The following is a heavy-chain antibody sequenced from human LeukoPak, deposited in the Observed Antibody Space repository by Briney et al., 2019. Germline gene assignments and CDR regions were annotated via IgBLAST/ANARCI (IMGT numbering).Heavy chain of an antibody. CDR1: GGSISSGGYY. CDR3: ARARVDSSGSIRIWYFDL. J-gene: IGHJ2*01. CDR2: IYHSGST. V-gene: IGHV4-30-2*01. D-gene: IGHD3-22*01. Sequence: PSETLSLTCTVSGGSISSGGYYWSWIRQPPGKGLEWIGYIYHSGSTYYNPSLKSRVTISVDTSKNQFSLKLSSVTAADTAVYYCARARVDSSGSIRIWYFDLWGRGTLVTVSS.